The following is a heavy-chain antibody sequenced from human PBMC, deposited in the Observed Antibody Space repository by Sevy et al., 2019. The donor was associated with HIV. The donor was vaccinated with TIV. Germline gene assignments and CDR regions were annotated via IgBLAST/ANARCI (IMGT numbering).Heavy chain of an antibody. CDR2: INPNDGVP. CDR1: GYTFTDYY. D-gene: IGHD1-1*01. J-gene: IGHJ6*02. V-gene: IGHV1-2*07. CDR3: ARLTTMPSSDLYGMDV. Sequence: ASVKVSCKASGYTFTDYYIHWVRQAPGQGLEGMAWINPNDGVPNYAHGSQGGVTVTWDTSISTAYMELRRLRSDDTAIYYCARLTTMPSSDLYGMDVWGQGTTVTVSS.